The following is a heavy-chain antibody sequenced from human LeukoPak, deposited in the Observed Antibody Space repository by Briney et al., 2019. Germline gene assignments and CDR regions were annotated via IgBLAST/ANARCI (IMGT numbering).Heavy chain of an antibody. V-gene: IGHV3-33*01. CDR1: GFTFSTYG. Sequence: PGRSLRLSCAASGFTFSTYGMHWVRQAPGKGLEWVAVIWYDGSNTYYADSVKGRFTISRDNSKNTLYLQMNSLRAEDTAVFYCARDLRKGAHFDYWGQGTLVTVSS. D-gene: IGHD1-26*01. J-gene: IGHJ4*02. CDR2: IWYDGSNT. CDR3: ARDLRKGAHFDY.